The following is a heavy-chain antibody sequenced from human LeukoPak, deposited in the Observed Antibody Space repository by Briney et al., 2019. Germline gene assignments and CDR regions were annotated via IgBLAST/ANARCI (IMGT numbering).Heavy chain of an antibody. Sequence: SETLSLTCTVSGGSISSSNYYWGWIRQPPGKGLEWIGSIYYSGSTYYNPSLKSRVTISVDTSKNQFSLKLSSVTAADTAVYYCAREEYQLLFRTFYFDYWGQGTLVTVSS. CDR2: IYYSGST. CDR1: GGSISSSNYY. D-gene: IGHD2-2*01. J-gene: IGHJ4*02. V-gene: IGHV4-39*02. CDR3: AREEYQLLFRTFYFDY.